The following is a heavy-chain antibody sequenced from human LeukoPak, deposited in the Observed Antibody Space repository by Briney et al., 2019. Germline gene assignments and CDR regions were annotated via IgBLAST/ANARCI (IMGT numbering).Heavy chain of an antibody. CDR1: GGTFSSYA. J-gene: IGHJ3*02. D-gene: IGHD2-2*01. V-gene: IGHV1-69*13. Sequence: ASVKVSCKASGGTFSSYAISWVRQAPGQELEWMGGIIPIFGTANYAQKFQGRVTITADESTSTAYMELSSLRSEDTAVYYCARTCSSTSCHDAFDIWGQGTMVTVSS. CDR2: IIPIFGTA. CDR3: ARTCSSTSCHDAFDI.